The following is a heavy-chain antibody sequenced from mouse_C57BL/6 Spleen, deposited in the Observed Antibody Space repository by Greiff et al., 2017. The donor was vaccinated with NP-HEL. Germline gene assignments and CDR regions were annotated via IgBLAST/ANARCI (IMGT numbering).Heavy chain of an antibody. V-gene: IGHV5-17*01. D-gene: IGHD1-1*01. Sequence: EVQLVESGGGLVKPGGSLKLSCAASGFTFSDYGMHWVRQAPEKGLEWVAYISSGSSTIYYADKVKGRFTISRDNATNTLFLQMTSLRSEDTAMYYCARPIATVVATSAMDYWGQGTSVTVSS. CDR3: ARPIATVVATSAMDY. CDR2: ISSGSSTI. J-gene: IGHJ4*01. CDR1: GFTFSDYG.